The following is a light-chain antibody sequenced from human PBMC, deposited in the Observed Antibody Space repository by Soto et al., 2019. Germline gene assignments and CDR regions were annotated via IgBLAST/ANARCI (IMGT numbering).Light chain of an antibody. CDR1: SSDVGGYNY. V-gene: IGLV2-14*01. Sequence: QSVLTQPASVSGSPGQSITISCSGTSSDVGGYNYVSWYQQHPGKAPKLIIFEVTNRPSGVSNRFSGSKSGNTASLTISGLQADDEADYYCNSYTGSSTVAFGGGTKVTVL. CDR3: NSYTGSSTVA. J-gene: IGLJ2*01. CDR2: EVT.